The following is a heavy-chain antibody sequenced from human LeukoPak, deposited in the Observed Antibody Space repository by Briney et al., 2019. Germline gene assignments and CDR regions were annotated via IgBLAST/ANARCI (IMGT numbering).Heavy chain of an antibody. D-gene: IGHD3-3*01. CDR2: IYYSGST. CDR1: GGSISSSSYY. V-gene: IGHV4-39*01. J-gene: IGHJ3*02. Sequence: SETLSLTCTVSGGSISSSSYYWGWIRQPPGKGLEWIGSIYYSGSTYYNPSLKSRVTISVDTSKNQFSLKLSSVTAADTAVYYCAGANYDFWSDYYRDAFDIWGQGTMVTVSS. CDR3: AGANYDFWSDYYRDAFDI.